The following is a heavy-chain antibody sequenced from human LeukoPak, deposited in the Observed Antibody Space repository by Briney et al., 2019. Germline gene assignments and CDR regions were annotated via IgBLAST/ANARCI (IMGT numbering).Heavy chain of an antibody. CDR2: ISAYNGNT. V-gene: IGHV1-18*01. CDR1: GYTFTSYG. D-gene: IGHD3-22*01. CDR3: ARVDSSGYYRYYYYYMDV. J-gene: IGHJ6*03. Sequence: ASVKVSCKASGYTFTSYGISRVRQAPGQGLEWMGWISAYNGNTNYAQKLQGRVTMTTDTSTSTAYMELRSLRSDDTAVYYCARVDSSGYYRYYYYYMDVWGKGTTVAVSS.